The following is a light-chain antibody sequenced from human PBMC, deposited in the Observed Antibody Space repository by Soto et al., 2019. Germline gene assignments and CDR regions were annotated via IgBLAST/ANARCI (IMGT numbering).Light chain of an antibody. CDR3: QQYGSSPIT. CDR1: QSVSSSY. Sequence: EIVLTQSPGTLSLSPGERATLSCRASQSVSSSYLAWYQQKPGQAPRLLIYGASSRATGIPDRFSGSGSGTDFTLTISRLETEDFAVYYCQQYGSSPITFGQGTDWRL. CDR2: GAS. V-gene: IGKV3-20*01. J-gene: IGKJ5*01.